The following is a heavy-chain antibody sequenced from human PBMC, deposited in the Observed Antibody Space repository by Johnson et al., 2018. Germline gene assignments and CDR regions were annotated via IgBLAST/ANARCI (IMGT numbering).Heavy chain of an antibody. CDR1: GFTVSSNY. Sequence: VQLVESGGGLVQPGGSLRLSCAASGFTVSSNYMSWVRPAPGKGLEWVSVIYRGGSTYYADSVKGRFTISRDKSKNTLYPQRNSPRAEDTPVYYCGSPLGYYYGMGGGGQGTTVTVSS. D-gene: IGHD7-27*01. V-gene: IGHV3-66*01. CDR3: GSPLGYYYGMGG. CDR2: IYRGGST. J-gene: IGHJ6*02.